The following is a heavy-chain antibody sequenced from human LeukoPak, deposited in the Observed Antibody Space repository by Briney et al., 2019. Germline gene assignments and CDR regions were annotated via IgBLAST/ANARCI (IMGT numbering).Heavy chain of an antibody. Sequence: ASVKVPCKASGYTFTSYGISWVRQAPGQGLEWMGWISAYNGNTNYAQKLQGRVTMTTDTSTTTAYMELRSLRSDDTAVYYCARDQVTISSGTFDIWGQGTMVTVSS. J-gene: IGHJ3*02. V-gene: IGHV1-18*01. CDR2: ISAYNGNT. CDR3: ARDQVTISSGTFDI. D-gene: IGHD3-3*02. CDR1: GYTFTSYG.